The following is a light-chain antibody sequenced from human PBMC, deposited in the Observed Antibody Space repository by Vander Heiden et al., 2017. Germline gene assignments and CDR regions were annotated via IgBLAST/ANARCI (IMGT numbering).Light chain of an antibody. Sequence: QSALTPPPSAPGSPGHSVPLSCTGTSRDVGGSRYVSWYQQQPGKAPMLMIYEVSKRPSGVPDRFSGSKSGSTASLTVSGPQAEDEADYYCRSYAGSNNVVFGTGTKVTVL. J-gene: IGLJ1*01. CDR3: RSYAGSNNVV. CDR1: SRDVGGSRY. CDR2: EVS. V-gene: IGLV2-8*01.